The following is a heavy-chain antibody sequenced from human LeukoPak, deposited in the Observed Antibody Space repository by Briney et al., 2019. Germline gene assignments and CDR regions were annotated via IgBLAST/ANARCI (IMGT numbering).Heavy chain of an antibody. CDR3: ATGIVSTSGDY. V-gene: IGHV3-11*01. Sequence: PGGSLRLSCAASGFTFSGYYMSWIRQAPGKGLEWVSYITSSGSAIYYADSVRGRFTISRDNARNSMFLHMDDLRAEDTAIYYCATGIVSTSGDYWGQGTLVTVSS. CDR1: GFTFSGYY. CDR2: ITSSGSAI. J-gene: IGHJ4*02. D-gene: IGHD5/OR15-5a*01.